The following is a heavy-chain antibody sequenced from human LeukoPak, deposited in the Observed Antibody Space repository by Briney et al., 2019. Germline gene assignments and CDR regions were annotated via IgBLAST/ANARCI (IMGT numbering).Heavy chain of an antibody. V-gene: IGHV3-30*04. CDR3: ARDPWGGMQDSLDL. Sequence: GGCLRLSWAAAGLDVGDYAMPWVRQGPGTGRGWVAVIAYNGNATIYTDCVKCRFTITRDNSPNTLFLQMHSLTTAATAVYYCARDPWGGMQDSLDLWGQGTLVTVSS. D-gene: IGHD3-16*01. J-gene: IGHJ1*01. CDR2: IAYNGNAT. CDR1: GLDVGDYA.